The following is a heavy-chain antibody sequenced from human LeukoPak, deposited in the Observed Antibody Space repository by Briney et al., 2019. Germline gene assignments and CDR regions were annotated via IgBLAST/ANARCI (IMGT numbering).Heavy chain of an antibody. CDR1: GGSFGSFY. V-gene: IGHV4-4*07. CDR2: INSSGNT. Sequence: SETLSLTCTVSGGSFGSFYWSWIRQPAGKGLEWIGRINSSGNTRYNPSLQSRVTVSVDTSKNQFSLNLRSVTAADTAVYYCATPTIFGMDSNYFGPWGPGTLVTVSS. J-gene: IGHJ5*02. D-gene: IGHD3-3*01. CDR3: ATPTIFGMDSNYFGP.